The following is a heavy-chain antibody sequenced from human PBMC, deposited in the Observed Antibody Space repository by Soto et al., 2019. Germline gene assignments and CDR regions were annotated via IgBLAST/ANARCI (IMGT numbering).Heavy chain of an antibody. V-gene: IGHV1-46*01. CDR1: GYTFTSYY. J-gene: IGHJ6*02. CDR2: INPSGGST. Sequence: ASVKVSCKASGYTFTSYYMHWVRQAPGQGLEWMGIINPSGGSTSYAQKFQGRVTMTRDTSTSTVYMELSSLRSEDTAVYYCARDQQQLAQFYYYYGMDVWGQGTTVTVSS. CDR3: ARDQQQLAQFYYYYGMDV. D-gene: IGHD6-13*01.